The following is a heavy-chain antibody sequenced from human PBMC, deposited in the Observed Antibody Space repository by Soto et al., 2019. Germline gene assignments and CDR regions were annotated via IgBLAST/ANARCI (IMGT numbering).Heavy chain of an antibody. CDR3: ARDLSVWWLPRGYYNGMDV. D-gene: IGHD5-12*01. CDR2: ISAYNGNT. CDR1: GYTFTSYG. J-gene: IGHJ6*02. Sequence: ASVKVSCKASGYTFTSYGISWVRQAPGQGLEWMGWISAYNGNTNYAQKLQGRVTMTTDTSTSTAYMELRSLRSDDTAVYYCARDLSVWWLPRGYYNGMDVWGQGTRVTVSS. V-gene: IGHV1-18*01.